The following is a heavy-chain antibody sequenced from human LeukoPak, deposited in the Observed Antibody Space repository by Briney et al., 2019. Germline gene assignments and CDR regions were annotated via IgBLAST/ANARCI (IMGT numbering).Heavy chain of an antibody. CDR3: ARDPRGAVAGFDY. J-gene: IGHJ4*02. D-gene: IGHD6-19*01. CDR1: GYSLSSGYY. Sequence: SETLSLTCTVSGYSLSSGYYWGWIRQPPGKGLEWIGSIYHSGSTYYNPSLKSRVTISVDTSKNQFSLKLSSVTAADTAVYYCARDPRGAVAGFDYWGQGTLVTVSS. CDR2: IYHSGST. V-gene: IGHV4-38-2*02.